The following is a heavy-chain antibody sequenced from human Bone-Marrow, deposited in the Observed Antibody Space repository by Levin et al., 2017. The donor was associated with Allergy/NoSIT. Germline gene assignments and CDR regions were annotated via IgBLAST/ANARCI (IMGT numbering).Heavy chain of an antibody. Sequence: SGPTLVKPTQTLTLTCTFSGFSLSPSGVGVGWIRQPPGKALEWLALIYWDDDKRYSPSLKSRLTITKDTTKNQVVLTMTNMDPVDTGTYYCAHRARAPDGSGSYPYWGQGILVTVSS. CDR2: IYWDDDK. J-gene: IGHJ4*02. CDR1: GFSLSPSGVG. CDR3: AHRARAPDGSGSYPY. V-gene: IGHV2-5*02. D-gene: IGHD3-10*01.